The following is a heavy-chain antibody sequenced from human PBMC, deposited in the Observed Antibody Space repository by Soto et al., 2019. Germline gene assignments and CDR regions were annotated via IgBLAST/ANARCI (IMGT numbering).Heavy chain of an antibody. J-gene: IGHJ5*02. Sequence: PSETLSLTCAVSGDSISSANWWNWVRQAPGKGLEWIGEIHHSGSTNYNPSLKSRVTISVDKSKNQVSLKVNSVTAADTAVYYCARARQYCSSSSCYLDPWGQGTPVTVSS. CDR1: GDSISSANW. CDR3: ARARQYCSSSSCYLDP. CDR2: IHHSGST. V-gene: IGHV4-4*02. D-gene: IGHD2-2*01.